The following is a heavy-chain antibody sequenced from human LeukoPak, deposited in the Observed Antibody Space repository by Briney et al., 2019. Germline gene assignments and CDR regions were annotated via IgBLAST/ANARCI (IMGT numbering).Heavy chain of an antibody. D-gene: IGHD3-16*02. CDR1: GYTFTSYD. CDR3: AIRGYDYVWESYRYRPFDY. CDR2: MNPNSGNT. Sequence: ASVKVSCKASGYTFTSYDINWVRQATGQGLEWMGWMNPNSGNTGYAQKFQGRVTMTRNTSISTAYMELSSLRSEDTAVYYCAIRGYDYVWESYRYRPFDYWGQGTLVTVSS. V-gene: IGHV1-8*01. J-gene: IGHJ4*02.